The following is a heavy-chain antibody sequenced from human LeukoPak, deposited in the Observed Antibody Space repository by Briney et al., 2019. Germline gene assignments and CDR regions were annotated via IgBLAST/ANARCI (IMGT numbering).Heavy chain of an antibody. CDR2: IYYSGST. CDR1: GGSISSSSYY. D-gene: IGHD3-22*01. J-gene: IGHJ4*02. CDR3: ARQAVGYYDSSGYPPGDFDY. Sequence: PSETLSLTCTVSGGSISSSSYYWGWLRQPPGKGLEWIGSIYYSGSTYYNPSLKSRVTISVDTSKNQFSLKLSSVTAADTAVYYCARQAVGYYDSSGYPPGDFDYWGQGTLVTVSS. V-gene: IGHV4-39*01.